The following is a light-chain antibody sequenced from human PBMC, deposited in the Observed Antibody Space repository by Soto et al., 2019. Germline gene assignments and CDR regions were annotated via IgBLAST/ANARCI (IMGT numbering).Light chain of an antibody. CDR2: DAS. CDR3: QQYNSYQT. CDR1: QSISSW. J-gene: IGKJ1*01. V-gene: IGKV1-5*01. Sequence: DITMTQSPATLSATVGDRDTITCRASQSISSWLAWYQQKPGKAPKLLIYDASSLESGVPSRFSGSGSGTEFTLTISSLQPDDFATYYCQQYNSYQTFGQGAKVDIK.